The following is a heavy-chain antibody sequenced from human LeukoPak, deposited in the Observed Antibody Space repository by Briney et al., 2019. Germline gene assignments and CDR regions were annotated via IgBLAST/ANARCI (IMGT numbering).Heavy chain of an antibody. CDR1: GGSISSSSYY. J-gene: IGHJ4*02. CDR2: IYYSGST. CDR3: ARRGIAAAGTVSGTAEGFDY. Sequence: PSETLSLTCTVSGGSISSSSYYWGWIRQPPGKGLEWIGSIYYSGSTYYNPSLKSRVTISVDTSKNQFSLKLSSVTAADTAVYYCARRGIAAAGTVSGTAEGFDYWGQGTLVTVSS. V-gene: IGHV4-39*07. D-gene: IGHD6-13*01.